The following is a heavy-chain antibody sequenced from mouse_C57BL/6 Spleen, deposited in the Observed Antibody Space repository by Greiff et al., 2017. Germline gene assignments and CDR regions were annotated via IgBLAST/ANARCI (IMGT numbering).Heavy chain of an antibody. CDR1: GYTFTSYW. D-gene: IGHD2-12*01. V-gene: IGHV1-61*01. CDR2: IYPSDSET. Sequence: QVQLQQPGAELVRPGSSVKLSCKASGYTFTSYWMDWVKQRPGQGLEWIGNIYPSDSETHYNQKFKDKATLTVDKSSSTAYMHLSSLTSEDSAVYYCARGDDEVDYWGQGTTLTVSS. J-gene: IGHJ2*01. CDR3: ARGDDEVDY.